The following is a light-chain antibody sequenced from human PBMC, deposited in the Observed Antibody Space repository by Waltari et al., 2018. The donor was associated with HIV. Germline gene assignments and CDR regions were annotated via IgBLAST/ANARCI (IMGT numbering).Light chain of an antibody. J-gene: IGKJ4*01. V-gene: IGKV3-15*01. Sequence: ILLPQSPATLSVSPAVRGTLCCRASQIVGLNLAWYQQRPGQPPRLLVYGASNRASDVSTRIIASGSGTEVTLTITSGQSDDFATYFCQQYDVWPLTFGAGTNVDLK. CDR2: GAS. CDR3: QQYDVWPLT. CDR1: QIVGLN.